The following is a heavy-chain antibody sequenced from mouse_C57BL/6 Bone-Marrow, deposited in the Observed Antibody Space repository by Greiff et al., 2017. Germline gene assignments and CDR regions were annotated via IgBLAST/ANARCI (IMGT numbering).Heavy chain of an antibody. CDR1: GYTFTSYW. J-gene: IGHJ1*03. D-gene: IGHD2-5*01. CDR2: IYPGSGST. V-gene: IGHV1-55*01. CDR3: ERPCYSNYWYFDV. Sequence: VQLQQPGPELVKPGASVTMSCKASGYTFTSYWITWVKQRPGQGLEWIGDIYPGSGSTNYNEKFKSKATLTVDTSSSTAYMLLSSLTSEDSAVSTCERPCYSNYWYFDVWGTGTTVTVSS.